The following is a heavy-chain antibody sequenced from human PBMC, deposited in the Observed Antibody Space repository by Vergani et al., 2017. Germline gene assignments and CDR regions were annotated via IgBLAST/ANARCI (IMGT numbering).Heavy chain of an antibody. V-gene: IGHV4-59*02. Sequence: QVKLQESGPGLVKPSETLSLTCTVSGASVNSYYWSWIRQPPGKGLEWMGYVSFRRDTLYDPSVKGRMPISLNTSSNQFSLYLTAVTAADTAVYYCARSRIYYGAGSPDYWGQGTLVTVSS. J-gene: IGHJ4*02. D-gene: IGHD3-10*01. CDR1: GASVNSYY. CDR3: ARSRIYYGAGSPDY. CDR2: VSFRRDT.